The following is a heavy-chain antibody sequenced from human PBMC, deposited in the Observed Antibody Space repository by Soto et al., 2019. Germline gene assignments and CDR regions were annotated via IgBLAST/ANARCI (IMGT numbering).Heavy chain of an antibody. CDR3: ARGSYSGSYFDY. J-gene: IGHJ4*02. Sequence: PGGSLRLSCAASGFTLRTYTMNWVRQAPGKGLEWVSSISSSGSTIYYADSVKGRFTISRDNAKNSLYLQMNSLRAEDTAVYYCARGSYSGSYFDYWGQGTLVTVSS. CDR2: ISSSGSTI. CDR1: GFTLRTYT. D-gene: IGHD1-26*01. V-gene: IGHV3-48*04.